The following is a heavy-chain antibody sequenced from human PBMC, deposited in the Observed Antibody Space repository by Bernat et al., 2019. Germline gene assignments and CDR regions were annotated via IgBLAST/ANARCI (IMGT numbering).Heavy chain of an antibody. CDR3: AKDPNGDYIGTFDM. CDR1: GFTFSSYG. Sequence: QVQLVESGGGVVQPGRSLRLSCAASGFTFSSYGMHWVRQAPGKGLEWVAVIWYDGSNKYYADSVKGRFTISRDNSKNTLYMQMNNLRVEDTAVYYCAKDPNGDYIGTFDMWGQGTMVTVSS. J-gene: IGHJ3*02. V-gene: IGHV3-33*06. CDR2: IWYDGSNK. D-gene: IGHD4-17*01.